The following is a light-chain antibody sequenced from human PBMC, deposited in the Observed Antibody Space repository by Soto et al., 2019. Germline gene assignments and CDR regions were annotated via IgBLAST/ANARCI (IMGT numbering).Light chain of an antibody. CDR1: QSVSSN. Sequence: EIVMTQSPATLSVSPGERATLSCRASQSVSSNLAWYQQKPGQAPRLLIYGASTMATGIPARFSGSGSGTEFTLTLSSLQSEDFAVYYCQHYNNWPPWTFGQGTKVEIE. CDR2: GAS. V-gene: IGKV3-15*01. CDR3: QHYNNWPPWT. J-gene: IGKJ1*01.